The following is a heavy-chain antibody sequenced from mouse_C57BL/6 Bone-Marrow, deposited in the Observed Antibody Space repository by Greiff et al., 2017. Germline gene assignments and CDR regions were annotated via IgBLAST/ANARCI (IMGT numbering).Heavy chain of an antibody. J-gene: IGHJ4*01. Sequence: EVQLVESGGGLVKPGGSLKLSCAASGFTFSSYAMSWVRQTPEKRLEWVATISDGGSYTYYPDNVKGRFTISRDNAKNNLYLQMSHLKSEDTAMYYCARRGIYDGYYEGAMDYWGQGTSVTVSS. CDR3: ARRGIYDGYYEGAMDY. D-gene: IGHD2-3*01. CDR1: GFTFSSYA. CDR2: ISDGGSYT. V-gene: IGHV5-4*01.